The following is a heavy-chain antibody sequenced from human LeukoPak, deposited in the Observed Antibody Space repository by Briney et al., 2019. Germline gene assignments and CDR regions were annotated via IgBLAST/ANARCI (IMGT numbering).Heavy chain of an antibody. J-gene: IGHJ6*03. CDR1: GGSFSGYY. CDR3: AKTYSSSRAHYYYYYYMDV. D-gene: IGHD6-13*01. Sequence: PSETLSLTCAVYGGSFSGYYWSWIRQPPGKGLEWIGEINHSGSTNYNPSLKSRVTISVDTSKNQFSLKLSSVTAADTAVYYCAKTYSSSRAHYYYYYYMDVWGKGTTVTISS. V-gene: IGHV4-34*01. CDR2: INHSGST.